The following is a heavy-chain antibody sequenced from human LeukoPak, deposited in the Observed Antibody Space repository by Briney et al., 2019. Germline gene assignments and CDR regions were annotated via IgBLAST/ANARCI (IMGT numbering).Heavy chain of an antibody. V-gene: IGHV3-21*01. D-gene: IGHD3-16*01. Sequence: GSLRLSCAASGFTFSSYSMNWVRQAPGKGLEWVSSISSSSSYIYYADSVKGRFTISRDNAKNTLYLQMNSLRAEDTAVYYCARVGAATYAFDIWGQGTMVTVSS. CDR1: GFTFSSYS. CDR3: ARVGAATYAFDI. CDR2: ISSSSSYI. J-gene: IGHJ3*02.